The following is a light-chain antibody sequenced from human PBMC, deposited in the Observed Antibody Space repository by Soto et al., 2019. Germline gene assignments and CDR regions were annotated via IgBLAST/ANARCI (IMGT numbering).Light chain of an antibody. CDR1: QSVSSN. Sequence: EIVMTQSPATLSVSPGERATLSCRASQSVSSNLAWYQQKPGQAPRLLIYGAPTRATGIPARFSGSGSGTEFTLTISSLQSEDLAVYYCQQYNSWPPLTFGGGTKVEIK. J-gene: IGKJ4*01. V-gene: IGKV3-15*01. CDR3: QQYNSWPPLT. CDR2: GAP.